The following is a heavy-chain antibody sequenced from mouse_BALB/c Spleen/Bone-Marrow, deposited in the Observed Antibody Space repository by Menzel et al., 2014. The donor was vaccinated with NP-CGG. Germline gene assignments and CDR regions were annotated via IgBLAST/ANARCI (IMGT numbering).Heavy chain of an antibody. J-gene: IGHJ3*01. Sequence: VKLVESGAELVRPGTSVKVSCKASGYAFTNYLIEWLKQRPGQGLEWIGAINPGSGATNYNEKFKGKATLTADKSSSTAYMQLSSLTPDDSAVYFCARNANWLFTYWGQGTLVTVSA. D-gene: IGHD4-1*01. CDR3: ARNANWLFTY. V-gene: IGHV1-54*01. CDR1: GYAFTNYL. CDR2: INPGSGAT.